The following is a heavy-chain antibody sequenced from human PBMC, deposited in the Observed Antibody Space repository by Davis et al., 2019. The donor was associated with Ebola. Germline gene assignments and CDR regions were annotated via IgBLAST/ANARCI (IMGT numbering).Heavy chain of an antibody. D-gene: IGHD2-15*01. J-gene: IGHJ2*01. CDR2: MKPDGSDK. CDR3: ARGDSRWSNWYFDL. V-gene: IGHV3-7*03. Sequence: PGGSLRLSCAPSRFTLRTYWMHWVRQAPGNGLEWVANMKPDGSDKNYVDSVKGRFTISRDNAENSLYLQMNSLRVEDTAVYYCARGDSRWSNWYFDLWGRGTLVTVSS. CDR1: RFTLRTYW.